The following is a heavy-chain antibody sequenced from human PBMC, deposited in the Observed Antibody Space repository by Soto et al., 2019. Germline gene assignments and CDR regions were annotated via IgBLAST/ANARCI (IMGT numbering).Heavy chain of an antibody. J-gene: IGHJ5*02. CDR3: ARDQGFRVVINSNWFDP. CDR1: GYTFSRYG. CDR2: ISAYNGNT. Sequence: ASVKVSCKASGYTFSRYGIMWVRQAAGQRLEWMGWISAYNGNTNSAEKLRGRLTMTTDASTTTAYVELRSLRSDDTAIYYCARDQGFRVVINSNWFDPWGQGTLVTVSS. V-gene: IGHV1-18*01. D-gene: IGHD2-21*01.